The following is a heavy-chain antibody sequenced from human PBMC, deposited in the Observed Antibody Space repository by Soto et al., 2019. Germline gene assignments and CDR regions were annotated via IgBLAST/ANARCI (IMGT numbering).Heavy chain of an antibody. D-gene: IGHD7-27*01. V-gene: IGHV1-3*01. CDR3: ARDTGEGTFDF. Sequence: KFQDRVTISRDTSASTAYMELTSLRSEDTAVYYCARDTGEGTFDFWGQGTLVTVSS. J-gene: IGHJ4*02.